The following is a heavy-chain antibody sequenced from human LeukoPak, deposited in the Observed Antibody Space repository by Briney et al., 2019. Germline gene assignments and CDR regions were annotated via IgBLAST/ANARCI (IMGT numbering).Heavy chain of an antibody. CDR3: AKVDDILTGYYSVDY. CDR2: ISGSGGST. Sequence: GGSLRLSCAASGFTFSSYAMSWVRQAPGKGLEWVSAISGSGGSTYYADSVKGRFTISRDNSKNTLYLQMNSLRAEDTAVYYCAKVDDILTGYYSVDYWGQGTLVTVSS. V-gene: IGHV3-23*01. D-gene: IGHD3-9*01. CDR1: GFTFSSYA. J-gene: IGHJ4*02.